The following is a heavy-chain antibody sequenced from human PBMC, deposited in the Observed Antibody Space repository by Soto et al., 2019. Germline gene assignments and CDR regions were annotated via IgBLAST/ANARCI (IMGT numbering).Heavy chain of an antibody. CDR1: GYSFTSYW. J-gene: IGHJ4*02. CDR3: ARLSDIVATTHFDY. CDR2: IYPGDSDT. Sequence: GEPLKISCKGSGYSFTSYWIGWVRQMPGKGLEWMGIIYPGDSDTRYSPSFQGQVTISADKSISTAYLQWSSLKASDTAMYYCARLSDIVATTHFDYWGQGTLVNVSS. V-gene: IGHV5-51*01. D-gene: IGHD5-12*01.